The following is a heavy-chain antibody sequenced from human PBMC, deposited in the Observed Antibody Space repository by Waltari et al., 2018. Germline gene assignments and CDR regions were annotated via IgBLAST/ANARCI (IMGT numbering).Heavy chain of an antibody. V-gene: IGHV3-7*01. Sequence: EVHLVESGGGLVQPGGSLRLSCAASGFTFTDYWMSWVRQAPGKGQEWLANIHKDGSEKNYVDYVKGRFTISRDNAKDSVYLQMNSLRADDTAMYYCVRDHWGPDYWGQGTLVTVSS. CDR1: GFTFTDYW. CDR3: VRDHWGPDY. D-gene: IGHD7-27*01. J-gene: IGHJ4*02. CDR2: IHKDGSEK.